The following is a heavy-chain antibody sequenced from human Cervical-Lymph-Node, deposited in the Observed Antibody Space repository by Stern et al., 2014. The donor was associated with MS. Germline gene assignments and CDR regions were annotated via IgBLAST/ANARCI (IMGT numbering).Heavy chain of an antibody. CDR1: GYTFTRFA. Sequence: VQLVQSGSELKKPGASVKVTCKASGYTFTRFAMNWVRQAPGQGLEWMGWINTNTGNPTYAQGLTGRFVFSLDTSVSTAYLQIKAEDTAVYARRTGGDYDVFDYWGQGTLLTVSS. J-gene: IGHJ4*02. CDR2: INTNTGNP. V-gene: IGHV7-4-1*01. CDR3: RTGGDYDVFDY. D-gene: IGHD4-17*01.